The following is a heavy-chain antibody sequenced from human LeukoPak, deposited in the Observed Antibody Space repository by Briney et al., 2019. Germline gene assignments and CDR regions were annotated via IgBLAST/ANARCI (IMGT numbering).Heavy chain of an antibody. D-gene: IGHD1-1*01. CDR2: ISYDGSNK. V-gene: IGHV3-30*03. CDR1: GFTFSSYG. J-gene: IGHJ4*02. CDR3: AREIRGGTDANG. Sequence: PGGSLRLSCAASGFTFSSYGMHWVRQAPGKGLEWVAVISYDGSNKYYADSVKGRFTISRDIAENSVYLQMNSLRADDTATYYCAREIRGGTDANGWGQGTLVTVSS.